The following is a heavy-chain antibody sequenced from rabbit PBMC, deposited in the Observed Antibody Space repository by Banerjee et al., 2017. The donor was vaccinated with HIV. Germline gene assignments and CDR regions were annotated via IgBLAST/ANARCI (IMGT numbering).Heavy chain of an antibody. D-gene: IGHD1-1*01. V-gene: IGHV1S45*01. J-gene: IGHJ4*01. CDR1: GFSFSSSYW. CDR2: IYNGDGST. Sequence: QEQLVESGGGLVQPEGSLTLTCTASGFSFSSSYWICWVRQAPGKGLEWIACIYNGDGSTYYASWAKGRFTISKTSSTTVTLQMTSLTAADTATYFCARDTGSSGAYGYFDFWGPGTLVTVS. CDR3: ARDTGSSGAYGYFDF.